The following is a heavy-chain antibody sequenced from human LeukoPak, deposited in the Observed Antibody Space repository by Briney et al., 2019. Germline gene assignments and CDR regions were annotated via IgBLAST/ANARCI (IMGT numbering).Heavy chain of an antibody. J-gene: IGHJ4*02. D-gene: IGHD2-2*01. CDR1: GGSFSGYY. CDR2: INHSGST. CDR3: ARGPNCVSTSCGSDY. V-gene: IGHV4-34*01. Sequence: SETLSLTCAVYGGSFSGYYWSWIRQPPGKGLEWIGAINHSGSTNYNPSLKSGVTISVDTSKNQFSLKLSSVTAADTAVYYCARGPNCVSTSCGSDYWGQGTLVTVSS.